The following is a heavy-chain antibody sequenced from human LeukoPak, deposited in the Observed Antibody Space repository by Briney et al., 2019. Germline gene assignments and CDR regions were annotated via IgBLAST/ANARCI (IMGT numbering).Heavy chain of an antibody. CDR3: ARRRDGSVFDY. J-gene: IGHJ4*02. CDR1: GYTFTSYY. CDR2: MNPNSGNT. Sequence: ASVKVSCKASGYTFTSYYMHWVRQATGQGLEWMGWMNPNSGNTGYAQKFQGRVTMTRNTSISTAYMELSSLRSEDTAVYYCARRRDGSVFDYWGQGTLVTVSS. D-gene: IGHD5-24*01. V-gene: IGHV1-8*02.